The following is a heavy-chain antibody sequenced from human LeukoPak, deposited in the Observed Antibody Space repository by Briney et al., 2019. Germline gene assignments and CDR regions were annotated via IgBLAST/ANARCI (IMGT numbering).Heavy chain of an antibody. CDR3: ARSRYFDY. CDR2: IKQGGSEK. D-gene: IGHD1-14*01. V-gene: IGHV3-7*01. J-gene: IGHJ4*02. CDR1: GFTFSSYW. Sequence: GGSLRLSCAASGFTFSSYWMSWLRQAPGKGLEGVANIKQGGSEKYYVDPVKGRFTISRDNEKNSLYLQMNSLRAEDTAVYYSARSRYFDYWGQGTLVTVSS.